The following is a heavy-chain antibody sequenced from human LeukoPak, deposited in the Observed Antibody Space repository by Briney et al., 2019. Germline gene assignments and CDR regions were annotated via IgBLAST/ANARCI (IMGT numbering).Heavy chain of an antibody. J-gene: IGHJ4*02. Sequence: GGSLRLSCAASGFTFSNDWMHWVRHAAGKGLVWVSRINSDGINTSYADSVKGRFTISRDNAKNSLYLQMNSLRAEDTAVYYCARDYYGDYYSDYWGQGTLVTVSS. CDR1: GFTFSNDW. CDR3: ARDYYGDYYSDY. V-gene: IGHV3-74*01. D-gene: IGHD4-17*01. CDR2: INSDGINT.